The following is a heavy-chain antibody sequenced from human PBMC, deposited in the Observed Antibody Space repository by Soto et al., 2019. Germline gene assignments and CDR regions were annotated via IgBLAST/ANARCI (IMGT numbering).Heavy chain of an antibody. CDR3: ARRRHYYDSSGYYWQYFDY. CDR1: GYSFTSYW. Sequence: GESLKISCKGSGYSFTSYWIGWVRQMPGKGLEWMGIIYPGDSDTRYSPSFQGQVTISADKSISTAYLQWSSLKASDTAMYYCARRRHYYDSSGYYWQYFDYWGQGTLVTVSS. D-gene: IGHD3-22*01. CDR2: IYPGDSDT. J-gene: IGHJ4*02. V-gene: IGHV5-51*01.